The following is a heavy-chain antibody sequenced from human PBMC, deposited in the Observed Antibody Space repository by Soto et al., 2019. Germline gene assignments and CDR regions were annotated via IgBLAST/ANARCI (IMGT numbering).Heavy chain of an antibody. J-gene: IGHJ3*02. CDR2: IKQDGSEK. V-gene: IGHV3-7*04. D-gene: IGHD2-2*01. Sequence: EVQLVESGGGLAQPGGSLRLSCAASGFTLSSYWMSWVRQAPGKGLEWVANIKQDGSEKYYVDSVEGRFTISRDNAKNSLYLQMNSLRADDTAVYYRARGQLLKFDAFDMCGQGTLVTVSS. CDR1: GFTLSSYW. CDR3: ARGQLLKFDAFDM.